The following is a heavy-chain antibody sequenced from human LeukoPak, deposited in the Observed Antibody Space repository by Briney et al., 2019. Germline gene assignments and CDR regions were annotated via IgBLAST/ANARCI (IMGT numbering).Heavy chain of an antibody. V-gene: IGHV4-34*01. CDR1: GDSITSHYY. CDR3: ARRLLAAAGTSFDY. D-gene: IGHD6-13*01. Sequence: TSETLSLTCTVSGDSITSHYYWGWIRQPPGKGLEWIGEINHSGSTNYNPSLKSRVTISVDTSKNQFSLKLSSVTAADTAVYYCARRLLAAAGTSFDYWGQGTLVTVSS. J-gene: IGHJ4*02. CDR2: INHSGST.